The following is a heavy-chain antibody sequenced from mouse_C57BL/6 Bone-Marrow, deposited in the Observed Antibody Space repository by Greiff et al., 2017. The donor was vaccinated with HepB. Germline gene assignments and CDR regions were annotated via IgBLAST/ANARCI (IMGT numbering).Heavy chain of an antibody. CDR1: GYAFSSSW. CDR2: IYPGDGDT. J-gene: IGHJ2*01. CDR3: ARWGLDY. Sequence: VKLMESGPELVKPGASVKISCKASGYAFSSSWMNWVKQRPGKGLEWIGRIYPGDGDTNYNGKFKGKATLTADKSSSTAYMQLSSLTSEDSAVYFCARWGLDYWGQGTTLTVSS. D-gene: IGHD3-3*01. V-gene: IGHV1-82*01.